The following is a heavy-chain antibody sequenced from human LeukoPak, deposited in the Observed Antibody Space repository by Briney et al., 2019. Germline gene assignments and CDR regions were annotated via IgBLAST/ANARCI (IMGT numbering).Heavy chain of an antibody. Sequence: GGSLRLSCAVSGFTFSNAWMTWVRQAPRKGLEWVGRIKSKTDGETTDYAAPVKGRFTISRDDSKNTLDLQMNSLKTEDTAVYYCTTVHYYGSGSYNYWGQGTLVTVSS. D-gene: IGHD3-10*01. CDR1: GFTFSNAW. J-gene: IGHJ4*02. CDR2: IKSKTDGETT. V-gene: IGHV3-15*01. CDR3: TTVHYYGSGSYNY.